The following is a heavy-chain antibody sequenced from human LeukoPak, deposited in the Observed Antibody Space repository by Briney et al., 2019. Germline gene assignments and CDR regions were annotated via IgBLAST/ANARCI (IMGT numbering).Heavy chain of an antibody. J-gene: IGHJ3*02. V-gene: IGHV1-18*01. CDR1: GYTFTSYG. D-gene: IGHD6-13*01. CDR2: ISAYNGNT. CDR3: ARDGIASVDDAFHM. Sequence: ASVKVSCKASGYTFTSYGISWVRQAPGQGLEWTGWISAYNGNTNYAQKLQGRVTMTTDTSTSTAYMELSSLRSEDTAVYYCARDGIASVDDAFHMWGQGTMVIVSS.